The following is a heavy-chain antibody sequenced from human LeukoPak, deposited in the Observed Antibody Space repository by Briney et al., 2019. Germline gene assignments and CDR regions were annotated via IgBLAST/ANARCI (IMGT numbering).Heavy chain of an antibody. CDR2: ISAYNGNT. Sequence: ASVKVSCKASGYTFTSYGISWVRQAPGQGLEWMGWISAYNGNTNYAQKLQGRVTMTTDTSTSTAYMELRSLRSDDTAVYYCARERGGRRDGYNRGPYYFDYWGQGTLVTVSS. CDR1: GYTFTSYG. CDR3: ARERGGRRDGYNRGPYYFDY. D-gene: IGHD5-24*01. J-gene: IGHJ4*02. V-gene: IGHV1-18*01.